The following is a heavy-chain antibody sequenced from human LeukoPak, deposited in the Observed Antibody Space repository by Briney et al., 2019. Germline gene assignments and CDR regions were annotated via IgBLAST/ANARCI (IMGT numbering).Heavy chain of an antibody. J-gene: IGHJ4*02. V-gene: IGHV3-21*01. Sequence: TSGGSLRLSCAASGFTFSSYSMDWVRQAPGKGLEWVSSISSSSSYIYYADSVKGRFTISRDNAKNSLYLQMNSLRAEDTAVYYCARVRGGYLIDYWGQGTLVTVSS. D-gene: IGHD5-12*01. CDR1: GFTFSSYS. CDR2: ISSSSSYI. CDR3: ARVRGGYLIDY.